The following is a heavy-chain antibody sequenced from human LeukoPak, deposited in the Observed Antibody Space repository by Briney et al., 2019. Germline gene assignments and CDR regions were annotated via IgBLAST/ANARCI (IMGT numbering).Heavy chain of an antibody. CDR2: ISSSSSYI. V-gene: IGHV3-21*01. J-gene: IGHJ4*02. D-gene: IGHD2-15*01. CDR1: GFTFSSYC. Sequence: GGSLRLSCAASGFTFSSYCMNWVRQAPGKGLEWVSSISSSSSYIYYADSVKGRFTISRDNAKNTLYLQMNSLRAEDTAVYYCASGTEYCSGGSCYHYWGQGTLVTVSS. CDR3: ASGTEYCSGGSCYHY.